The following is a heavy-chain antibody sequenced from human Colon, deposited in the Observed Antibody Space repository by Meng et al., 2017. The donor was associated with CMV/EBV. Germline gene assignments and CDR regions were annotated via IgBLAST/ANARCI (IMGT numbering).Heavy chain of an antibody. Sequence: SVKVSCKASGGTFGGYSISWVRQAPGQGLEWLGWIIPLYAMTHYAQKFQDRVTIIADKSTSTAYMELSGLRSEDTAIYYCARGRDCINGVCYFDSWGQGTLVTVSS. CDR3: ARGRDCINGVCYFDS. CDR2: IIPLYAMT. D-gene: IGHD2-8*01. V-gene: IGHV1-69*10. CDR1: GGTFGGYS. J-gene: IGHJ4*02.